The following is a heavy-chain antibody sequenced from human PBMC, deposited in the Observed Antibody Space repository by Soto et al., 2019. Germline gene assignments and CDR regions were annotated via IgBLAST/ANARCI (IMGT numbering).Heavy chain of an antibody. CDR1: GYTLTGLS. Sequence: ASVKVSCKVSGYTLTGLSMHWVRQAPGKGLEWMGGFDPEDGETIYAQKFQGRVTMTEDTSTDTAYMELSSLRSEDTAVYYCIAVAGYYYGMDVWGQGTTVTVSS. J-gene: IGHJ6*02. V-gene: IGHV1-24*01. CDR3: IAVAGYYYGMDV. D-gene: IGHD6-19*01. CDR2: FDPEDGET.